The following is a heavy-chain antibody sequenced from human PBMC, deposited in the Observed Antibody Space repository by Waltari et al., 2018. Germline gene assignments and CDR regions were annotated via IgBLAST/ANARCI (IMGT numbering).Heavy chain of an antibody. CDR2: IRGGGGST. CDR3: AKGPRGGYNYNWFDP. D-gene: IGHD5-12*01. J-gene: IGHJ5*02. V-gene: IGHV3-23*04. Sequence: EVQLVESGGGLVQPGGSLRLSCAASGFTFSSYAMSWVRQAPGKGLEWVSGIRGGGGSTYYADSVKGRFTISRDNSMNTLYLQMNSLRAEDTAVYYCAKGPRGGYNYNWFDPWGQGTLVTVSS. CDR1: GFTFSSYA.